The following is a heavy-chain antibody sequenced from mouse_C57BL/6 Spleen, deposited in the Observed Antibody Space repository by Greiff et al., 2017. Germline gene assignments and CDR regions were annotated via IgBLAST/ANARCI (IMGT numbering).Heavy chain of an antibody. CDR2: FHPYNDDT. Sequence: VKLQESGAELVKPGASVKMSCKASGYTFTTYPIEWMKQNHGKSLEWIGNFHPYNDDTKYNEKFKGKATLTVEKSSSTVYLELSRLTSDDSAVYYSARGITTVDWYFDVWGTGTTVTVSS. CDR3: ARGITTVDWYFDV. V-gene: IGHV1-47*01. D-gene: IGHD1-1*01. CDR1: GYTFTTYP. J-gene: IGHJ1*03.